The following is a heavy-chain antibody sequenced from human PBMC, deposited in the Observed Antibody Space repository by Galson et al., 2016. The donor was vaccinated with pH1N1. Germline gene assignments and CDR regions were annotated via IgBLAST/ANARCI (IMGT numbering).Heavy chain of an antibody. D-gene: IGHD1-1*01. V-gene: IGHV5-51*01. CDR2: VYPRDSDA. Sequence: QSGAEVKKPGESLKISCKGSGYNFATYWIGWVRQMPGKGLEWMGKVYPRDSDARYSPSFKDQVTSSGDTSTNTAYLQWLNLRASDSGIYYCARRIDMTKITGGVDAYDIWGQGTMVTVSS. CDR1: GYNFATYW. CDR3: ARRIDMTKITGGVDAYDI. J-gene: IGHJ3*02.